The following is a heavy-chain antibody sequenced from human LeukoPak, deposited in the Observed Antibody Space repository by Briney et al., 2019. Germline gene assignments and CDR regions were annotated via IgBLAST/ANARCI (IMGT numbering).Heavy chain of an antibody. V-gene: IGHV4-61*02. CDR2: IYTSGST. D-gene: IGHD3-3*01. CDR1: GGSISSGSYY. Sequence: SETLSLTCTVSGGSISSGSYYWSWIRQPAGKGLEWIGRIYTSGSTNYNPSLKSQVTISVDTSKNQFSLKLSSVTAADTAVYYCARGIEWLSVWFDPWGQGTLVTVSS. J-gene: IGHJ5*02. CDR3: ARGIEWLSVWFDP.